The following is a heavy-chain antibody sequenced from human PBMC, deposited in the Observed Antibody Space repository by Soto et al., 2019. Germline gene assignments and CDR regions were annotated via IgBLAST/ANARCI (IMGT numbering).Heavy chain of an antibody. Sequence: ASVKVSGKASGYTFTSYDINWVRQATGQGLEWMGWLSPNSGNTGYAQKFQGRVTMTRNTSISTAYMELSSLRSEDTAVYYCARGPAAYGDYTNWFDPWGQGTLVTVSS. CDR1: GYTFTSYD. J-gene: IGHJ5*02. CDR2: LSPNSGNT. V-gene: IGHV1-8*01. D-gene: IGHD4-17*01. CDR3: ARGPAAYGDYTNWFDP.